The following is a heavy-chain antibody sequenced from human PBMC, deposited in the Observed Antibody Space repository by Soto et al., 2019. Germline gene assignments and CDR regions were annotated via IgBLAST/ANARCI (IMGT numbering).Heavy chain of an antibody. J-gene: IGHJ4*02. D-gene: IGHD2-15*01. CDR2: INYRGTT. V-gene: IGHV4-31*03. Sequence: SETLSLTCTFSGFSIINGDTYLNWIRQHPEKGLEWMGYINYRGTTNYNPALKSRILISIDTSKNQFSLRLTSVTAADTAVYYCARDAPGVAPYWGQGTLVTVSS. CDR3: ARDAPGVAPY. CDR1: GFSIINGDTY.